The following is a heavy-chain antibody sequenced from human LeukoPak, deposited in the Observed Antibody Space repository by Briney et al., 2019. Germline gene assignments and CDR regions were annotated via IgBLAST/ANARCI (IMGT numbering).Heavy chain of an antibody. V-gene: IGHV1-2*04. CDR1: GYTFTGYY. Sequence: GASVKVSCKASGYTFTGYYMHWVRQAPGQGLEWMGWINPNSGGTNYAQKFQGWVTMTRDTSISTAYMELSRLRSDDTAEYYCARASCSSTSCEADYWGQGTLVTVSS. J-gene: IGHJ4*02. CDR2: INPNSGGT. D-gene: IGHD2-2*01. CDR3: ARASCSSTSCEADY.